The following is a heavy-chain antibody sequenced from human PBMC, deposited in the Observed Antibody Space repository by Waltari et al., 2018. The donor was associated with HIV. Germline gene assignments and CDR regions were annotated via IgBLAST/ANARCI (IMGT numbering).Heavy chain of an antibody. CDR1: SDAIKNDY. V-gene: IGHV4-59*01. CDR2: ISYSGST. CDR3: ARGRRWLQFHGHYYFDY. J-gene: IGHJ4*02. D-gene: IGHD3-10*01. Sequence: QVQLQESGPGLVKRSETLSLTCNVPSDAIKNDYWNWIRQPPGKELEWIGYISYSGSTKYGPSLKSRVTMSLVSSKNQFSLKLRSVTAADTAVYFCARGRRWLQFHGHYYFDYWGQGTLVTVSS.